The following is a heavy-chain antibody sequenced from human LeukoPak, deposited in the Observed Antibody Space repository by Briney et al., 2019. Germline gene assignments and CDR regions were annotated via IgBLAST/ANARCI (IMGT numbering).Heavy chain of an antibody. Sequence: PSETLSLTCTVSGGPINTYYWSWIRQPPGKGLEWIGYVHYSGTTEYNPSLKSRVTISIDTSKNQFSLKLTSVTAADTAVYCCVGGGQWLAFDYWGQGTLVTDSS. CDR3: VGGGQWLAFDY. CDR2: VHYSGTT. J-gene: IGHJ4*02. CDR1: GGPINTYY. V-gene: IGHV4-59*03. D-gene: IGHD6-19*01.